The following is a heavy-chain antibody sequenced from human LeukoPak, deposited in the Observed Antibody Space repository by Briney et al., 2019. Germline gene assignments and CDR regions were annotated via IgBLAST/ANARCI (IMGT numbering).Heavy chain of an antibody. CDR3: ARGDWTNYYYYGMDV. D-gene: IGHD2-21*02. CDR2: INPNSGGK. V-gene: IGHV1-2*02. Sequence: ASVKVSCKASGYTFTGYYMHWVRKAPGQGLEWMGWINPNSGGKNYAQKLPGRVPMTRDTSIRTAYMELSRLRSDDTAVYYCARGDWTNYYYYGMDVWGQGTTVTVSS. CDR1: GYTFTGYY. J-gene: IGHJ6*02.